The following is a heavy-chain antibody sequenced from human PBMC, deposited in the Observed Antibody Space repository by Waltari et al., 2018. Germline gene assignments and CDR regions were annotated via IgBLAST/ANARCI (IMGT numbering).Heavy chain of an antibody. CDR1: GFTFRRYA. V-gene: IGHV3-23*01. CDR3: AKVVGPNRFDAFDI. CDR2: VNGDGTST. D-gene: IGHD2-15*01. Sequence: EVQLLESGGGLVQPGGSLRLSCAAYGFTFRRYAISWVRQAPGKGLEWVSGVNGDGTSTYYADSVKGRFTISRDNSRSTLDVRMSSLRAEDTAIYYCAKVVGPNRFDAFDIWGQGTMVTVSS. J-gene: IGHJ3*02.